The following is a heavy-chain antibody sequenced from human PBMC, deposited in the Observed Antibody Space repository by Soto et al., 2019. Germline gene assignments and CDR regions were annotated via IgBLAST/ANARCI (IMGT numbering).Heavy chain of an antibody. Sequence: QVQLVQSGAEVKKPGASVKVSCKASGYTFTSYSMHWVRQAPGQRLEWMGWINAGNGNTKYSQKFKGRVTITRDTSARTAYMELSSLRSEATTVYYCARDVAATGDWGQGTLVTVSS. J-gene: IGHJ4*02. D-gene: IGHD1-26*01. CDR2: INAGNGNT. CDR3: ARDVAATGD. CDR1: GYTFTSYS. V-gene: IGHV1-3*01.